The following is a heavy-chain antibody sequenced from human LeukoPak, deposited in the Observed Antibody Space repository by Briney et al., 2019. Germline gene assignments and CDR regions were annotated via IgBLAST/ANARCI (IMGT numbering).Heavy chain of an antibody. V-gene: IGHV3-23*01. CDR1: GFTFSSYA. D-gene: IGHD3-10*01. J-gene: IGHJ4*02. Sequence: GSLRLSCAASGFTFSSYAMSWVRQAPRKGLEWVSAISGSGGSTYYADSVKGRFTISRDNSKNTLYLQMNSLRAEDTAVYYCAKDVLLWFGELFFDYWGQGTLVTVSS. CDR2: ISGSGGST. CDR3: AKDVLLWFGELFFDY.